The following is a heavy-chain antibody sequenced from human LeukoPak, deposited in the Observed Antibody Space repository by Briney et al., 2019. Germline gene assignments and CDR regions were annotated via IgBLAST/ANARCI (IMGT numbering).Heavy chain of an antibody. D-gene: IGHD6-13*01. CDR1: GFTFSSYS. J-gene: IGHJ4*02. V-gene: IGHV3-21*01. CDR2: ISSSSSYI. Sequence: GGSLRLSCAASGFTFSSYSMNWVRQAPGKGLEWVSSISSSSSYIYYADSVKGRFTISRDNAKNSLYPQMNSLRAEDTAVYYCARIAAAGTSSGLYDYWGQGTLVTVSS. CDR3: ARIAAAGTSSGLYDY.